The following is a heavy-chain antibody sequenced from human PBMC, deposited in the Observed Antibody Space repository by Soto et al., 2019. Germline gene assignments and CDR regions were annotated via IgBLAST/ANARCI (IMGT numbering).Heavy chain of an antibody. CDR2: IIPIFGTA. Sequence: PSVKVSCKASGGTFSSYAISWVRQAPGQGLEWMGGIIPIFGTANYAQKFQGRVTITADKSTSTAYMELSSLRSEDTAVYYCARVGSSGYYLDYWGQGTLVTVSS. V-gene: IGHV1-69*06. CDR1: GGTFSSYA. CDR3: ARVGSSGYYLDY. D-gene: IGHD3-22*01. J-gene: IGHJ4*02.